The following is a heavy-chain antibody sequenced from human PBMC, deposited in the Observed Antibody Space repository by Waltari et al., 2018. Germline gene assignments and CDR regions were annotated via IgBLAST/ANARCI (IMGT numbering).Heavy chain of an antibody. CDR1: GGSISRSSYY. CDR2: IYYSGST. J-gene: IGHJ4*02. V-gene: IGHV4-39*07. D-gene: IGHD2-2*01. Sequence: QLQLQESGPGLVKPSETLSLTCTVSGGSISRSSYYWGWIRQPPGKGLEWIGSIYYSGSTYYNPSLKSRVTISVDTSKNQFSLKLSSVTAADTAVYYCARHTRTKFDYWGQGTLVTVSS. CDR3: ARHTRTKFDY.